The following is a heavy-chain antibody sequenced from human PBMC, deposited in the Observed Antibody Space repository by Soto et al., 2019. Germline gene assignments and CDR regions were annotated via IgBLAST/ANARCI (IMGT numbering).Heavy chain of an antibody. J-gene: IGHJ6*02. CDR3: AKTKQESRWYSLDV. V-gene: IGHV4-39*01. Sequence: PSETLSLTCTVSGGSISNSNNYWGWIRQPPGKGLEWIGNIYYTGSTHYNPSLKSRVTISVDTSMTQFSLKLNSVTAADTAVYYCAKTKQESRWYSLDVWGQGTTVTVSS. CDR1: GGSISNSNNY. D-gene: IGHD6-13*01. CDR2: IYYTGST.